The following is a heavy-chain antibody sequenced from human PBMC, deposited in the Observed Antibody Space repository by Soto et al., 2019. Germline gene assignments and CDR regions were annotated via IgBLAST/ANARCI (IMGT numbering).Heavy chain of an antibody. J-gene: IGHJ4*02. D-gene: IGHD3-22*01. CDR3: ARELNYYDSSGYHSTEGAH. Sequence: LRLSCAASGFTFTSYTMNWVRQAPGKGLEWVSSISSSSNYIYYADSVKGRFTISRDNAKNSLYLQINSLRAEDTAVYYCARELNYYDSSGYHSTEGAHWGQGTLVTVSS. V-gene: IGHV3-21*01. CDR1: GFTFTSYT. CDR2: ISSSSNYI.